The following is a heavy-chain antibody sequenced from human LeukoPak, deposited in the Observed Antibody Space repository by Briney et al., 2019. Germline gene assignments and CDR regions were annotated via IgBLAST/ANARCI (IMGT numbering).Heavy chain of an antibody. D-gene: IGHD3-10*01. CDR1: GFTFSSYS. CDR2: MYSDGIT. J-gene: IGHJ3*02. Sequence: GGSLRLSCAASGFTFSSYSMNWVRQAPGKGLEWVSVMYSDGITYYADSVKGRFTISRDNSQNTLFLQMNSLRAEDTAVYYCARELNSGSGRSGAFDIWGQGTMVTVSS. V-gene: IGHV3-53*01. CDR3: ARELNSGSGRSGAFDI.